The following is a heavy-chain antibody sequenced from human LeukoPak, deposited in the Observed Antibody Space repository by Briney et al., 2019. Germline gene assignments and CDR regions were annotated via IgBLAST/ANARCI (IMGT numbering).Heavy chain of an antibody. V-gene: IGHV1-2*02. Sequence: GASVKLSCKASGYTFTRYYIHWVRQAPGQGLEWMGWINPNSGGTKYAPKLQGRVTMTRYTSISTAYMELSRLRSDDTAVYYCARGGVVGATSVWFDPWGQGTLVTVSS. CDR3: ARGGVVGATSVWFDP. CDR2: INPNSGGT. J-gene: IGHJ5*02. CDR1: GYTFTRYY. D-gene: IGHD1-26*01.